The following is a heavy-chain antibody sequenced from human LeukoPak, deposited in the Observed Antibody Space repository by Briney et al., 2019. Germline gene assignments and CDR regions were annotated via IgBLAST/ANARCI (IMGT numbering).Heavy chain of an antibody. J-gene: IGHJ6*02. D-gene: IGHD6-13*01. CDR1: GYTFTGYY. CDR3: ARVAAAGTGGPYYYYGMDV. V-gene: IGHV1-2*02. Sequence: EASVTVSCKASGYTFTGYYMHWVRQAPGQGLEWMGWINPNSGGTNYAQKFQGRVTMTRDTSISTAYMELSRLRSDDTAVYYCARVAAAGTGGPYYYYGMDVWGQGTTVTVSS. CDR2: INPNSGGT.